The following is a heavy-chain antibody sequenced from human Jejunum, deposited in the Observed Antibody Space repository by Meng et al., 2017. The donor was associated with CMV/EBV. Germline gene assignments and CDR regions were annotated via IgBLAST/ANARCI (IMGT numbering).Heavy chain of an antibody. CDR3: AGDVLGRPYWFFDL. V-gene: IGHV4-31*02. CDR2: IYYSGST. Sequence: SGGSIRGGGYYWTWIRQHPEKGLEWIGYIYYSGSTSYNPSLKSRVTISSDTFRNQFSLKLTSMTAADTAVYYCAGDVLGRPYWFFDLWGRGTLVTVSS. CDR1: GGSIRGGGYY. D-gene: IGHD7-27*01. J-gene: IGHJ2*01.